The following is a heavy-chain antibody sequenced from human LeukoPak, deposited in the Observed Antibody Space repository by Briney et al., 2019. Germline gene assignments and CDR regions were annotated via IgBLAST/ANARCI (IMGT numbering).Heavy chain of an antibody. Sequence: PSETLSLTCAFSGGSMSSCNWWSWVRQPPGKGLEWIGEIYHSGSTNYIPSLKSRVTISVDKSKNQFSLRLSSVTAADTAVYYCASKWLGLNYWGQGALVTVSS. J-gene: IGHJ4*02. CDR3: ASKWLGLNY. D-gene: IGHD6-19*01. CDR1: GGSMSSCNW. CDR2: IYHSGST. V-gene: IGHV4-4*02.